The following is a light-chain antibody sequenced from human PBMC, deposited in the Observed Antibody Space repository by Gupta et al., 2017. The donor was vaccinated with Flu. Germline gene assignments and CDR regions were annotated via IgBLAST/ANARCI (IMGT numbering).Light chain of an antibody. CDR3: LQDGSAYM. CDR1: QSVTNNY. V-gene: IGKV3-20*01. Sequence: PGTLALSPGERATLSCRASQSVTNNYLYWYQHKPGQAPIRLIYGASNRATGVPDRFSGSGSGTDFTLTISCLETEDFAVYYGLQDGSAYMFGQGTKVEI. J-gene: IGKJ1*01. CDR2: GAS.